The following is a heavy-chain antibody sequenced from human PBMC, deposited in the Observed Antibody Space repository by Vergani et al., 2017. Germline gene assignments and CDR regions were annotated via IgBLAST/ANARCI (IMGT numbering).Heavy chain of an antibody. V-gene: IGHV3-30-3*01. D-gene: IGHD3-10*01. J-gene: IGHJ4*02. CDR1: GFTFSSYA. Sequence: QVQLVESGGGVVQPGRSLRLSCAASGFTFSSYAMHWVRQAPGKGLEWVAVISYDGSNKYYADSVKGRFTISRDNAKNSLYLQMNSLRAEDTAVYYCARDQSYYPAELSYYFDYWGQGTLVTVSS. CDR2: ISYDGSNK. CDR3: ARDQSYYPAELSYYFDY.